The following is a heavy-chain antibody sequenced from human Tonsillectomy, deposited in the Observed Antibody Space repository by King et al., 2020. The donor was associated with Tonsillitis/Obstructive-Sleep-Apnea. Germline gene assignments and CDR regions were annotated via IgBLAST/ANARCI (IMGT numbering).Heavy chain of an antibody. CDR3: ARGWITIFGVVPYFDY. Sequence: VPLQQWGAGLLKPSETLSLTCAVYGGSFSGYYWSWLRQPPGKGLEWIGEINDSGSTNYNPSLKSRVTISVDTSKNQFSLKLSSVTAADTAVYYCARGWITIFGVVPYFDYWGQGTLVTVSS. D-gene: IGHD3-3*01. CDR1: GGSFSGYY. J-gene: IGHJ4*02. V-gene: IGHV4-34*01. CDR2: INDSGST.